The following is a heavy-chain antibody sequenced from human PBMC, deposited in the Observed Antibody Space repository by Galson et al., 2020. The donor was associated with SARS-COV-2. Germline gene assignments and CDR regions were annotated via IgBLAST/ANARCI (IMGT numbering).Heavy chain of an antibody. D-gene: IGHD6-19*01. V-gene: IGHV3-30*04. CDR2: ISYDGSNK. CDR3: ARETYSSGLFDY. Sequence: GGSLRLSCAASGFTFSSYAMHWVRQAPVKGLEWVAVISYDGSNKYYADSVKGRFTISRDNSKNTLYLQMNSLRAEDTAVYYCARETYSSGLFDYWGQGTLVTVSS. J-gene: IGHJ4*02. CDR1: GFTFSSYA.